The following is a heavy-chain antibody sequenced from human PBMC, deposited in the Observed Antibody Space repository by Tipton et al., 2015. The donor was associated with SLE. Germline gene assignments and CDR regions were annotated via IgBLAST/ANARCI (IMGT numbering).Heavy chain of an antibody. J-gene: IGHJ4*02. D-gene: IGHD7-27*01. CDR1: GGSISSYY. CDR2: IHYSGSN. Sequence: TLSLTCTVSGGSISSYYWSWIRQSPGKGLEWIGYIHYSGSNDYNPSLKSRVTISIDTSKNQFPLKLSSVTAADTAVYYCAREGVTSNLGYFDYWGQGTLVTVSS. V-gene: IGHV4-59*01. CDR3: AREGVTSNLGYFDY.